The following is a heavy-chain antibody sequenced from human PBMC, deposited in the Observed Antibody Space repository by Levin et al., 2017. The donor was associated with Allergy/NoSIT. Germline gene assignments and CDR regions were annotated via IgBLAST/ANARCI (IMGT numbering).Heavy chain of an antibody. CDR1: GFTFSSYS. CDR3: AREISGYDWWFDP. Sequence: GESLKISCAASGFTFSSYSMNWVRQAPGKGLEWVSSISSSSSYIYYADSVKGRFTISRDNAKNSLYLQMNSLRAEDTAVYYCAREISGYDWWFDPWGQGTLVTVSS. J-gene: IGHJ5*02. D-gene: IGHD5-12*01. CDR2: ISSSSSYI. V-gene: IGHV3-21*01.